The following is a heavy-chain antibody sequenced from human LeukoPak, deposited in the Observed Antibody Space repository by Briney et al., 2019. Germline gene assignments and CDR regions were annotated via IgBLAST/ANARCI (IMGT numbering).Heavy chain of an antibody. D-gene: IGHD3-22*01. CDR1: GFTFSSYA. V-gene: IGHV3-23*01. J-gene: IGHJ3*01. CDR3: ARHSDSPNYPDTDSFDL. CDR2: ISGSGGST. Sequence: PGGSLRLSCAASGFTFSSYAMSWVRQAPGKGLEWVSAISGSGGSTYYADSVKGRFTISRDNSKNTLYLQMNSLRVGDTAVYYCARHSDSPNYPDTDSFDLWGQGTTVTVSS.